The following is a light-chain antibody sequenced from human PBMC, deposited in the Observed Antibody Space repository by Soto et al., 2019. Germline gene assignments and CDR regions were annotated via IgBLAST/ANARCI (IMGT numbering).Light chain of an antibody. V-gene: IGLV1-44*01. CDR3: PPWDHRHKGWV. CDR1: TSNIGSNT. CDR2: NND. J-gene: IGLJ3*02. Sequence: QSALTQPPSASGTPGQRVTISCSGSTSNIGSNTVSWYQLLPGTAPKLLIYNNDQRPSGVPDRFSGSKSGTSASLAISGLRYGDKSDFNCPPWDHRHKGWVSGEGTNRPV.